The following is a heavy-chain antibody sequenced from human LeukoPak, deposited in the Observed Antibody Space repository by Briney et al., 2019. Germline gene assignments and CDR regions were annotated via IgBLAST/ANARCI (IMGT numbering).Heavy chain of an antibody. J-gene: IGHJ4*02. CDR2: ISRSGGTM. D-gene: IGHD5-18*01. CDR3: ARVTFGDTAMDLLDY. Sequence: GGSLRLSCAASGFTFSSYEMNWVRQAPGKGLGWVSYISRSGGTMFHADSVRGRFTISRDHTKNSLYLQMKTPGFEVMAHYYCARVTFGDTAMDLLDYWGQGTLVTVSS. CDR1: GFTFSSYE. V-gene: IGHV3-48*03.